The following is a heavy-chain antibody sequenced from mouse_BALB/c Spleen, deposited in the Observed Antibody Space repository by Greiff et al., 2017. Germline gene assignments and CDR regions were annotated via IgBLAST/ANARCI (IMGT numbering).Heavy chain of an antibody. CDR1: GFSLTSYG. CDR3: ARGSYDYDHYAMDY. CDR2: IWAGGST. D-gene: IGHD2-4*01. J-gene: IGHJ4*01. V-gene: IGHV2-9*02. Sequence: QVQLQQSGPGLVAPSQSLSITCTVSGFSLTSYGVHWVRQPPGKGLEWLGVIWAGGSTNYNSALMSRLSISKDNSKSQVFLKMNSLQTDDTAMYYCARGSYDYDHYAMDYWGQGTSVTVSS.